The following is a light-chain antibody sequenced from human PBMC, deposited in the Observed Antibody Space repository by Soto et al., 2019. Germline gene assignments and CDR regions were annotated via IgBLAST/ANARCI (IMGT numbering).Light chain of an antibody. Sequence: DIQMTQSPSTLSSSVGDRVTITCRASQSISSWLAWYQQKPGKAPKLLIYKASSLESGVPSRLSGSGSGTEFTLTISSLQPDDFATSYCQQYNSYSRTFGQGTKV. J-gene: IGKJ1*01. CDR1: QSISSW. CDR2: KAS. V-gene: IGKV1-5*03. CDR3: QQYNSYSRT.